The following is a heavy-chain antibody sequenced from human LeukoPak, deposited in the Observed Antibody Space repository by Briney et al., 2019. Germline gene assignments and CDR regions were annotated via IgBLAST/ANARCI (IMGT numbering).Heavy chain of an antibody. D-gene: IGHD2-15*01. Sequence: GGSLRLSCAASRFTFRNYAMHWVRQAPGKGLEWVAVISSDGTNKDYADSVKGRFSISRDNSKNTLYLQMNSLRAEDTAIYYCAKNGDRGAYCSGGSCYPYYYYNMDVWGKGTTVTISS. J-gene: IGHJ6*03. CDR3: AKNGDRGAYCSGGSCYPYYYYNMDV. V-gene: IGHV3-30*04. CDR1: RFTFRNYA. CDR2: ISSDGTNK.